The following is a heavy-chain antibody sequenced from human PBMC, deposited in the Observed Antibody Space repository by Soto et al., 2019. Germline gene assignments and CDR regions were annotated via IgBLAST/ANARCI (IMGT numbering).Heavy chain of an antibody. D-gene: IGHD3-16*01. CDR1: GFTFSSYS. V-gene: IGHV3-48*02. CDR3: ARDRHIDYDYVWGSYWFAP. Sequence: GGSLRLSFAASGFTFSSYSMNGVRKAPGKGLEGVSYISSSSSTIYYADSVKGRFTISRDNAKNSLYLQMNSLRDEDTAVYYCARDRHIDYDYVWGSYWFAPWGQGTLVTVSS. J-gene: IGHJ5*02. CDR2: ISSSSSTI.